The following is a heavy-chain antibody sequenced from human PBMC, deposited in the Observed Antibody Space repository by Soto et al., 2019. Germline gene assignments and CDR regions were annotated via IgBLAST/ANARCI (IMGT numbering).Heavy chain of an antibody. V-gene: IGHV1-18*01. CDR1: GYTFTSYG. J-gene: IGHJ5*02. CDR2: ISAYNGNT. CDR3: ARDGWGFSSRIRRNHWFDP. Sequence: QVQLVQSGAEVKKPGASVKVSCKASGYTFTSYGISWVRQAPGQGLEWMGWISAYNGNTNYAQKLQGRVTMTTDKSTSKAYMELRSLSSDATAVYYCARDGWGFSSRIRRNHWFDPWGQGTLVTVSS. D-gene: IGHD1-26*01.